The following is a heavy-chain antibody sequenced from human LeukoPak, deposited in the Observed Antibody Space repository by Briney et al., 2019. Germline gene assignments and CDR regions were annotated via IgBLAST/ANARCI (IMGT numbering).Heavy chain of an antibody. J-gene: IGHJ6*03. Sequence: GGSLRLSCAASGFTFVSYNMNWVRQAPGKGLEWVAYISSSSSLIYYAGSAKGRFTVSRDSVKRSLYLQMNSLRAEDTAVYYCARDGNRDGDMDVWGKGTTVTVSS. D-gene: IGHD1-1*01. V-gene: IGHV3-48*01. CDR3: ARDGNRDGDMDV. CDR2: ISSSSSLI. CDR1: GFTFVSYN.